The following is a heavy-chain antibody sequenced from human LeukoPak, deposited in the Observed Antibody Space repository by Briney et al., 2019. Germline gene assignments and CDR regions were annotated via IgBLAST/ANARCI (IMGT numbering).Heavy chain of an antibody. CDR1: GFTFSCNW. CDR2: INRDERST. Sequence: SGGSLRLSCAASGFTFSCNWMQWVRQVPGKGLVWVSGINRDERSTTYADSVKGRFTISRDNAKNTLYLQVNSLTAEDTAVYYCARDRASDFDYWGQGTLVTVSS. V-gene: IGHV3-74*01. CDR3: ARDRASDFDY. J-gene: IGHJ4*02. D-gene: IGHD1-26*01.